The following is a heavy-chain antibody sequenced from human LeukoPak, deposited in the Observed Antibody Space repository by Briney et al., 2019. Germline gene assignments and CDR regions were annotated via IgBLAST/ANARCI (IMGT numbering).Heavy chain of an antibody. V-gene: IGHV3-30-3*01. CDR1: GFTFSSYA. J-gene: IGHJ6*02. Sequence: GGSLRLSCAASGFTFSSYAMHWVRQAPGKELEWVAVISYDGSNKYYADSVKGRFTISRDNSKNTLYLQMNSLRAEDTAVYYCARGGWLQFSYYYYGMDVWGQGTTVTVSS. CDR2: ISYDGSNK. D-gene: IGHD5-24*01. CDR3: ARGGWLQFSYYYYGMDV.